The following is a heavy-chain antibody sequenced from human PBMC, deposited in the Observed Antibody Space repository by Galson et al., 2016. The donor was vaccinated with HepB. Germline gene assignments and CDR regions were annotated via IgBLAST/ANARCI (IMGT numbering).Heavy chain of an antibody. CDR3: AKGGLEMAWD. Sequence: SLRLSCAASGFTFSSYGMYWVRQAPGKGLEWVAVISFDGNNKYYADSVKGRFTISRDNSKNMFYLQMNSLRPEGTAVYYCAKGGLEMAWDWGQGTLVTVSS. V-gene: IGHV3-30*18. CDR2: ISFDGNNK. D-gene: IGHD5-24*01. J-gene: IGHJ4*02. CDR1: GFTFSSYG.